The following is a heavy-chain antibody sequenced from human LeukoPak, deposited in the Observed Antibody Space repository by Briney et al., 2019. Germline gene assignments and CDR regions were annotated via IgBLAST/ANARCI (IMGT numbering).Heavy chain of an antibody. CDR2: ITSSGGDT. CDR3: VKDLRIGAIGGVVCPGY. CDR1: GFTFSNYA. D-gene: IGHD3-16*01. V-gene: IGHV3-23*01. J-gene: IGHJ4*02. Sequence: GGSLRLSCAASGFTFSNYAMSWFHQAPGKGLEWVSTITSSGGDTYSADSVKGRCTITRDSSTNTVYLQMNSLRVEDTAVYYCVKDLRIGAIGGVVCPGYWGQGTLVTVSS.